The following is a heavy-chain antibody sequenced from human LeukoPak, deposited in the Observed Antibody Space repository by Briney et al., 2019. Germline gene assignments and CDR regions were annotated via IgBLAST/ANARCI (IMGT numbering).Heavy chain of an antibody. V-gene: IGHV6-1*01. J-gene: IGHJ5*02. D-gene: IGHD6-19*01. CDR1: GDSVSSNSAA. CDR3: AREGQYRIAVAWKLNNWFDP. CDR2: TYYRSKWFY. Sequence: SQTLSLTCAISGDSVSSNSAAWNWIRQSPSRGLEWLGRTYYRSKWFYDYAATVKSRITINPDTSKNQLSLQLNSVTPEDTAVYYCAREGQYRIAVAWKLNNWFDPWGQGTLVTVSS.